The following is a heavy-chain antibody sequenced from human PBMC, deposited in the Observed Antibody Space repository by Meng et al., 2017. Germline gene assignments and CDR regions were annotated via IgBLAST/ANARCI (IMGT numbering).Heavy chain of an antibody. D-gene: IGHD3-9*01. CDR2: INPNSGGT. V-gene: IGHV1-2*02. CDR3: ARGLRYFDWLSSDAFDI. J-gene: IGHJ3*02. CDR1: GYTFTGYY. Sequence: ASVKVSCKAPGYTFTGYYMHWVRQAPGQGLEWMGWINPNSGGTNYAQKFQGRVTMTRDTSISTAYMKLSRLRSDNTAVYYCARGLRYFDWLSSDAFDIWGQGTMVTVSS.